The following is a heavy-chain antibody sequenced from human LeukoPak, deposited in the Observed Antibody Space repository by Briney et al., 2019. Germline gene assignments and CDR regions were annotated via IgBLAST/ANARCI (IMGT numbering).Heavy chain of an antibody. J-gene: IGHJ6*02. CDR2: ISDDGSRK. V-gene: IGHV3-30-3*01. CDR1: EFSFSSHV. D-gene: IGHD3-10*01. CDR3: ARDYYGSGSHATGMDV. Sequence: GGSLRLSCVASEFSFSSHVIHWVRQAPGQGLEWVAMISDDGSRKYHADSVKGRFSTSRDNSKNTLFLQMNSLRVDDTAVYYCARDYYGSGSHATGMDVWGQGTTVTVSS.